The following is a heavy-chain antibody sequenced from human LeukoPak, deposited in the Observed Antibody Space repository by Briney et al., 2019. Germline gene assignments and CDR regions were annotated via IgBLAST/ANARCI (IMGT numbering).Heavy chain of an antibody. CDR2: IYYSGST. J-gene: IGHJ3*02. V-gene: IGHV4-59*01. Sequence: GSLRLSCAASGFTFSNAWMSWIRQPPGKGLEWIGYIYYSGSTNYNPSLKSRVTISVDTSKNQFSLKLSSVTAADTAVYYCARDSDWSHAFDIWGQGTMVTVSS. CDR1: GFTFSNAW. CDR3: ARDSDWSHAFDI. D-gene: IGHD2-21*01.